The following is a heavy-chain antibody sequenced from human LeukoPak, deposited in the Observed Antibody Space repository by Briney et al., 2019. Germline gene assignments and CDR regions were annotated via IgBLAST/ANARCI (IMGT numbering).Heavy chain of an antibody. Sequence: GGSLRLSCVASGFTFGKYWMSLVRQAPGKGLEWVANIKLNGSEKNYVDSVKGRFTISRDNTKNSLYLQMNSLRAEDTAVYYCAKDLSVGYYYDSSGPRGGYYYYGMDVWGQGTTVTVSS. D-gene: IGHD3-22*01. CDR2: IKLNGSEK. CDR3: AKDLSVGYYYDSSGPRGGYYYYGMDV. V-gene: IGHV3-7*03. J-gene: IGHJ6*02. CDR1: GFTFGKYW.